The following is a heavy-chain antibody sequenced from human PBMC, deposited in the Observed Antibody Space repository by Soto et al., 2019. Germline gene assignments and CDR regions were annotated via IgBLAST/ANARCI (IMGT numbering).Heavy chain of an antibody. CDR2: IIGSGGST. Sequence: GGSLRLSCAASGFTFSSYAMSWVRQALGKGLEWVSAIIGSGGSTYYADSVKGRFTISRDNSKNTLYLQMNSLRVDDTAVYYCAKVQQLVLVYWGQGTLVTVSS. CDR3: AKVQQLVLVY. V-gene: IGHV3-23*01. D-gene: IGHD6-13*01. CDR1: GFTFSSYA. J-gene: IGHJ4*02.